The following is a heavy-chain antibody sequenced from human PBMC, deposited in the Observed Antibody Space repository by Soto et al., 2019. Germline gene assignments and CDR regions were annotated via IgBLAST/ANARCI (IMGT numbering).Heavy chain of an antibody. CDR2: IYYSGST. Sequence: SETLSLTSPVAGGSISSYYSSWIRQTPGKGLEWIGYIYYSGSTNYNPSLKSRVTISVDTSKNQFSLKLSSVTAADTAVYYCARVSHPYDSSAPFDYWGQGTLVTVSS. CDR3: ARVSHPYDSSAPFDY. J-gene: IGHJ4*02. CDR1: GGSISSYY. D-gene: IGHD3-22*01. V-gene: IGHV4-59*01.